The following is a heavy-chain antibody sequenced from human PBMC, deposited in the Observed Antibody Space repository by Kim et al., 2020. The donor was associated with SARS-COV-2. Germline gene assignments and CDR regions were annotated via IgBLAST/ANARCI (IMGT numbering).Heavy chain of an antibody. Sequence: ASVKVSCKASGYTFTSYAMHWVRQAPGQRLEWMGWINAGNGNTKYSQKFQGRVTITRDTSASTAYMELSSLRSEDTAVYYCARYLHRGTRFDPWGQGTLVTVSS. CDR3: ARYLHRGTRFDP. CDR1: GYTFTSYA. CDR2: INAGNGNT. D-gene: IGHD1-1*01. V-gene: IGHV1-3*01. J-gene: IGHJ5*02.